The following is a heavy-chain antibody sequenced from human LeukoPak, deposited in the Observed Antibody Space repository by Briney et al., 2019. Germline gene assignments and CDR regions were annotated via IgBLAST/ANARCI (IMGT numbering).Heavy chain of an antibody. CDR1: GFTFSSYA. D-gene: IGHD3-22*01. Sequence: GGSLRLSCAASGFTFSSYAMSRVRQAPGKGLEWVSAISGSGGSTYYADSVKGRFTISRDNSKNTLYLQMNSLRAEDTAVYYCAKDWTYYYDGGSSGIRYYFDYWGQGTLVTVSS. V-gene: IGHV3-23*01. J-gene: IGHJ4*02. CDR2: ISGSGGST. CDR3: AKDWTYYYDGGSSGIRYYFDY.